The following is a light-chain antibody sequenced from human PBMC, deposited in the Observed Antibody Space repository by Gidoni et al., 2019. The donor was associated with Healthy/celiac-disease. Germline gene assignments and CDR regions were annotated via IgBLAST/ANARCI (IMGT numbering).Light chain of an antibody. J-gene: IGKJ1*01. Sequence: EIVLTQSPGTLSLSPGERATLSCRASQSVSSSYLAWYQQKPGQAPRLLIYGASSRATGIPDRFSGSGSVTDFTLTISRLEPEDFAVYYCQQYGSSTGTFXHXTKVEIK. CDR2: GAS. V-gene: IGKV3-20*01. CDR1: QSVSSSY. CDR3: QQYGSSTGT.